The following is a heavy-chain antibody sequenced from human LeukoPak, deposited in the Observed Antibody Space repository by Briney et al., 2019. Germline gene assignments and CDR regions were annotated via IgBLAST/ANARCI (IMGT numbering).Heavy chain of an antibody. CDR3: AAARIVGATTDAGTFDI. CDR2: IYPGDSDT. D-gene: IGHD1-26*01. CDR1: GYSFTSYW. V-gene: IGHV5-51*01. Sequence: GESLKISCKGSGYSFTSYWIGWARQMPGKGLEWMGIIYPGDSDTRYSPSFQGQVTISADKSISTAYLQWSSLKASDTAMYYCAAARIVGATTDAGTFDIWGQGTMVTVSS. J-gene: IGHJ3*02.